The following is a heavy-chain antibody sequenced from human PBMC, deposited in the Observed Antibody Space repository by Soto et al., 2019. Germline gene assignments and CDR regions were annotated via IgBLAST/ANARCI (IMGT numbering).Heavy chain of an antibody. CDR2: IIPLWGST. J-gene: IGHJ4*02. Sequence: QVQLVQSGAEVKKPGSSVKVSCKASGGTLSSFAISWVRQAPGQGLEWIGGIIPLWGSTSYAQKFQGRVTITADESTNTAYMELNGLRSEDTAVYYCARDRSSWYFFDYWGQGTLVTVSS. CDR3: ARDRSSWYFFDY. D-gene: IGHD6-13*01. CDR1: GGTLSSFA. V-gene: IGHV1-69*01.